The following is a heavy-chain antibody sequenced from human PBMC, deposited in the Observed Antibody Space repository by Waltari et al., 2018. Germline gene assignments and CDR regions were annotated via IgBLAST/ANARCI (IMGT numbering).Heavy chain of an antibody. CDR1: GCSISSSSYY. V-gene: IGHV4-39*01. D-gene: IGHD5-18*01. Sequence: QLPLQESGPGLVKPSETLSLTCPVPGCSISSSSYYWGWIRQPPGKGLEWSGSIYYSGSTYYNPSLKSRVTISVDTSKNQFSLKLGSVTAADTAVYYCARPLGYSYGAPWLFDYWGQGTLVTVSS. CDR3: ARPLGYSYGAPWLFDY. CDR2: IYYSGST. J-gene: IGHJ4*02.